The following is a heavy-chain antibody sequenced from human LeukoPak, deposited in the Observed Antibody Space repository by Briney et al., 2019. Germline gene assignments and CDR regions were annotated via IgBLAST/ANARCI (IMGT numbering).Heavy chain of an antibody. CDR1: GGSFSGYY. D-gene: IGHD5-24*01. V-gene: IGHV4-34*01. CDR2: TNHSGST. CDR3: ARGRGRWLQLSGFDY. J-gene: IGHJ4*02. Sequence: SETLSLTCAVYGGSFSGYYWSWIRQPPGKGLEWIGETNHSGSTNYNPSLKSRVTISVDTSKNQFSLKLSSVTAADTAVYYCARGRGRWLQLSGFDYWGQGTLVTVSS.